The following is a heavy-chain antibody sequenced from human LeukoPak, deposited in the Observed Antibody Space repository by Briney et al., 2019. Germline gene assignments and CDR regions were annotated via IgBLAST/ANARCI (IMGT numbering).Heavy chain of an antibody. CDR3: ARGLVVAGNYDY. J-gene: IGHJ4*02. D-gene: IGHD5-12*01. Sequence: PSETLSLTCAVYGGSFSGYYWSWIRQPPGKGLEWIGEINHSGSTNYNPSLKSRVTISVDTSKNQFSLRLGSVTAADTAVYYCARGLVVAGNYDYWGQGTLVTVSS. CDR1: GGSFSGYY. CDR2: INHSGST. V-gene: IGHV4-34*01.